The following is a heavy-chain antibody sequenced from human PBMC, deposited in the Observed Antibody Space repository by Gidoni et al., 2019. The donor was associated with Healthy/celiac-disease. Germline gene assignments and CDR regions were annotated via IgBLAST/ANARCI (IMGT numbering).Heavy chain of an antibody. CDR3: AKDGGLQYLSYYYYGMDV. D-gene: IGHD4-4*01. V-gene: IGHV3-23*01. CDR1: GFTFSSSA. Sequence: EVQLLESGGGLVQPGGSLRLSCAASGFTFSSSAMSWVRQAPGKGLEWVSAISGSGGSTYYADSVKGRFTISRDNSKNTLYLQMNSLRAEDTAVYYCAKDGGLQYLSYYYYGMDVWGQGTTVTVSS. CDR2: ISGSGGST. J-gene: IGHJ6*02.